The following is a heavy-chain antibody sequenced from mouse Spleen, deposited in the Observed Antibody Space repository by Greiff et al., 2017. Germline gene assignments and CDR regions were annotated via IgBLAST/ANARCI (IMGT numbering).Heavy chain of an antibody. J-gene: IGHJ2*01. D-gene: IGHD1-1*01. CDR3: ARDYYGSSYVLYYFDY. Sequence: EVMLVESGGGLVKPGGSLKLSCAASGFTFSDYGMHWVRQAPEKGLEWVAYISSGSSTIYYADTVKGRFTISRDNAKNTLFLQMTSLRSEDTAMYYCARDYYGSSYVLYYFDYWGQGTTLTVSS. CDR1: GFTFSDYG. V-gene: IGHV5-17*01. CDR2: ISSGSSTI.